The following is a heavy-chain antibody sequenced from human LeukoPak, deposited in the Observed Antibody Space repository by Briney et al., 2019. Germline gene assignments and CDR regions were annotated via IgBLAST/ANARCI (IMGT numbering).Heavy chain of an antibody. J-gene: IGHJ4*02. Sequence: GGSLRLSCAASGFTFSSYWMTWVRQAPGQGLEWVANINQDVSEKYYVDSVKGRFTISRDNAKNSLYLQMNSLRAEDTAVYYCAREGLYGDYLFDYWGQGTLVTVSS. CDR3: AREGLYGDYLFDY. CDR1: GFTFSSYW. CDR2: INQDVSEK. V-gene: IGHV3-7*01. D-gene: IGHD4-17*01.